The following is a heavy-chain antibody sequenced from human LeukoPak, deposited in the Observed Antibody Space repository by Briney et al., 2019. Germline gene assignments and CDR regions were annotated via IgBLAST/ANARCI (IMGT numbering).Heavy chain of an antibody. J-gene: IGHJ5*02. CDR2: ISSSGSTI. D-gene: IGHD4-17*01. Sequence: GGSLRLSCAASGFTFSSYEMNWVRQAPWKGLEWVSYISSSGSTIYYADPVKGRFTISRDNAKNSLYLQMNSLRAEDTAVYYCAREAGLYGDYARRFYPWGQGTLVTVSS. V-gene: IGHV3-48*03. CDR1: GFTFSSYE. CDR3: AREAGLYGDYARRFYP.